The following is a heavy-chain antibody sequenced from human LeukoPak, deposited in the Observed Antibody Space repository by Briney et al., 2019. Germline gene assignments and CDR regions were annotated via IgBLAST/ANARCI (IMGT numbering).Heavy chain of an antibody. Sequence: SQTLSLTCAISGDSVSSNSAAWNWIRQSPSRGLEWLGRTYYRSKWYNDYAVSVKSRITINPDTSKNQFFLQLNSVTPEDTAVYYCARASLLVWFGELLSPFDYWGQGTLVTVSS. V-gene: IGHV6-1*01. CDR1: GDSVSSNSAA. CDR3: ARASLLVWFGELLSPFDY. CDR2: TYYRSKWYN. J-gene: IGHJ4*02. D-gene: IGHD3-10*01.